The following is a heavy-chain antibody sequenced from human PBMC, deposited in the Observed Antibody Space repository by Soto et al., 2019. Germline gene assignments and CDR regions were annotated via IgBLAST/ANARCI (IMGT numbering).Heavy chain of an antibody. CDR2: IYYSGST. Sequence: QVQLQESGPGLVKPSETLSLTCTVSGGSISSYYWSWIRQPPGKGLEWIGYIYYSGSTNYNPSLKSRVTISVDTSKNQFSLKLSSVTAADTAVYYCAREWMIVVPPGGKQNWFDPWGQGTLVTVSS. D-gene: IGHD3-22*01. CDR1: GGSISSYY. CDR3: AREWMIVVPPGGKQNWFDP. V-gene: IGHV4-59*01. J-gene: IGHJ5*02.